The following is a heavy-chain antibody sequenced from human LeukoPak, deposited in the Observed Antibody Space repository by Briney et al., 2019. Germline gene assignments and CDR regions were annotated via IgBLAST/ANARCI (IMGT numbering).Heavy chain of an antibody. V-gene: IGHV1-2*02. Sequence: ASVKVSCKTFGYTFIDYYLHWVRQAPGQGLEWMGWINPSSGVGSPAQKFQGRVTMTRDTSISTAYMEISGLRSDDTAEYFCAGDAHNRYWLDPWGQGTLVTVSS. J-gene: IGHJ5*02. CDR2: INPSSGVG. D-gene: IGHD5-24*01. CDR3: AGDAHNRYWLDP. CDR1: GYTFIDYY.